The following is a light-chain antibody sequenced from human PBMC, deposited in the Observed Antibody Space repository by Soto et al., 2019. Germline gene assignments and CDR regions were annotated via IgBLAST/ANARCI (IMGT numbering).Light chain of an antibody. J-gene: IGLJ3*02. Sequence: QSMLTQPPSVSGAPGQKVSISCSGSTSNVGKNYVSWYQQLPGTAPKLVIYDDSRRPSGIPDRFSGSKSGPSATLAITGRQAGDEADYHCGTWDSSLSLWVFGAGTKLTVL. CDR2: DDS. V-gene: IGLV1-51*01. CDR1: TSNVGKNY. CDR3: GTWDSSLSLWV.